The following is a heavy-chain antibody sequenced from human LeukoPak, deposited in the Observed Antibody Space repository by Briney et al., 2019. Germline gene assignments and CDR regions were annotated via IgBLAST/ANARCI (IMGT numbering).Heavy chain of an antibody. J-gene: IGHJ6*03. CDR1: GFTFSDYY. CDR3: ARDPAGRYYYYMDV. CDR2: ISSSGSSI. D-gene: IGHD2-15*01. V-gene: IGHV3-11*04. Sequence: GGSLRLSCAASGFTFSDYYMSWVRQAPGKGLEWVSYISSSGSSIYYADSVKGRFTISRDNAKNSLYLQMNSLRAEDTAVYYCARDPAGRYYYYMDVWGKGTTVTISS.